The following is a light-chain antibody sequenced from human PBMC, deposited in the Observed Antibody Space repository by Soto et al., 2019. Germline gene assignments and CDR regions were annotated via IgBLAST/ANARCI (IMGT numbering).Light chain of an antibody. CDR3: HQYGSSPRA. CDR1: QSVGSSF. V-gene: IGKV3-20*01. J-gene: IGKJ1*01. Sequence: IVLTQSPGTLSLSPGERATLSCRASQSVGSSFLAWYQQQPGQAPRLLIYGASSRATGIPDRFSGSGSGTAVILTISRLEPEDFAVYYCHQYGSSPRAFGQGTKVEIK. CDR2: GAS.